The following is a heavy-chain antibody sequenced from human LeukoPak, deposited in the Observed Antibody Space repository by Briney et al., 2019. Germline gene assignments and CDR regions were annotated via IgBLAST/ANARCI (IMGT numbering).Heavy chain of an antibody. CDR1: GLTVSSNY. CDR3: ARGPTRAFDI. V-gene: IGHV3-66*01. J-gene: IGHJ3*02. Sequence: GGSLRLSCAASGLTVSSNYMSWVRQAPGKGLEWVSVIYSGGSTDYADSVKGRFTISRDHFKNMLYLQMNSLRAEDTAVYFCARGPTRAFDIWGQGTMVTVSS. D-gene: IGHD5-12*01. CDR2: IYSGGST.